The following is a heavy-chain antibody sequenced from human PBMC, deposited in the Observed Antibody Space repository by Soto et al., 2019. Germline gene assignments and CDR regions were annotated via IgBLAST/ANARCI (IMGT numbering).Heavy chain of an antibody. CDR3: ARGLHGSKPFEI. J-gene: IGHJ3*02. Sequence: GTLCLTCAASGGSISSSDWWSWVRQTPGKGLEFIAEIYHTGSTNYNPSLKSRVTMSVDKSKNQFSLKLISVTAADTAVYYCARGLHGSKPFEIWGQGKMVTVS. CDR2: IYHTGST. V-gene: IGHV4-4*02. CDR1: GGSISSSDW. D-gene: IGHD3-10*01.